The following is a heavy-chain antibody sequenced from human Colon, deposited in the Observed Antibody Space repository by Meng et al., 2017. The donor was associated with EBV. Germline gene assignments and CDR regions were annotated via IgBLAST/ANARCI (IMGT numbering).Heavy chain of an antibody. Sequence: QVQIQQWGAGLFRASETRALTRAVNGGSLSGAYWNWIRQPPGKGLEWIGEIIHGGSPSYNPSLKSRVTISIDTSKNQLSLMLSSVTAADTAVYYCARRPTGIDYWGQGTLVTVSS. J-gene: IGHJ4*02. V-gene: IGHV4-34*12. CDR1: GGSLSGAY. CDR2: IIHGGSP. CDR3: ARRPTGIDY. D-gene: IGHD2-8*02.